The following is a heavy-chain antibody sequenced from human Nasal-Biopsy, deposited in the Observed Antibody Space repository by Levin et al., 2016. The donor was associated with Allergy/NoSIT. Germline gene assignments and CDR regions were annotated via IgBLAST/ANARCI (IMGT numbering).Heavy chain of an antibody. V-gene: IGHV1-2*02. Sequence: ASVKVSCKASGYTFTDYYMHWVRQAPGQGLEWMGRINPNNGGTDYAQEFQGRVTMTKDTSIRTAYMELSSLRSDDAAVYYCARRRTPVADSSSHCAMDVWGQGTTVTLSS. CDR1: GYTFTDYY. J-gene: IGHJ6*02. D-gene: IGHD6-19*01. CDR3: ARRRTPVADSSSHCAMDV. CDR2: INPNNGGT.